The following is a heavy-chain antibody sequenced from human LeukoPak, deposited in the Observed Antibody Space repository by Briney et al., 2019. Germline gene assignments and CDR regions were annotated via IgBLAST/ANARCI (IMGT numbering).Heavy chain of an antibody. J-gene: IGHJ3*02. V-gene: IGHV1-18*01. CDR2: FRVFNNGNT. Sequence: ASVKVSCKASGYTFSSYGINWVRQAPGQGLEWMGWFRVFNNGNTRYAQNFQGRLTMTTDTSTATAYMELRSLRSDDTAVYYCSREFPFCGADCFSGVFDIWGQGTMVTVS. D-gene: IGHD2-21*02. CDR3: SREFPFCGADCFSGVFDI. CDR1: GYTFSSYG.